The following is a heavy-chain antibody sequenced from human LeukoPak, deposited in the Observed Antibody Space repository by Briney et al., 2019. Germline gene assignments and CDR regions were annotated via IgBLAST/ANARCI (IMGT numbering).Heavy chain of an antibody. Sequence: ASVKVSCKASGYTFMDSFMHWVRQAPGQRLEWMAWINPNGGGTHYAQKFQGRVTLTLDTSISTAYMELNSLRSDDSAIYYCARDLTGASGDDWGQGTLVTVSS. CDR3: ARDLTGASGDD. D-gene: IGHD3-10*01. CDR2: INPNGGGT. V-gene: IGHV1-2*02. CDR1: GYTFMDSF. J-gene: IGHJ4*02.